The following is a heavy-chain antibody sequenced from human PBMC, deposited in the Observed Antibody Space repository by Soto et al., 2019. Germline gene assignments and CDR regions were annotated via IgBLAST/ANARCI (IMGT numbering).Heavy chain of an antibody. J-gene: IGHJ4*02. V-gene: IGHV3-7*01. D-gene: IGHD3-10*01. Sequence: EVQLVESGGGLVQPGRSLRLSCATSASTFSNYWMTWVRQAPGKGLEWVANINEDGSDKYYADPVKGRFIISRDNAKNLLYLQMNSLRVEDTAVYYCRAGHYSGRWGQGTLVTVSS. CDR1: ASTFSNYW. CDR2: INEDGSDK. CDR3: RAGHYSGR.